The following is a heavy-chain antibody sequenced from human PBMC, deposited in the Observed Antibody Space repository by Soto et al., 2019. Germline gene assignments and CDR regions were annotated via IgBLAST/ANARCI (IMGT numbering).Heavy chain of an antibody. J-gene: IGHJ1*01. CDR1: GYTFTSSP. D-gene: IGHD2-21*01. V-gene: IGHV1-3*01. Sequence: ASVKVSCKASGYTFTSSPIHWVRQAPGQRLEWMGWINAANGNTKYSQSFQGRVTITRDTFASTAYMEVSSLRSEDTAVYYCAPPSPLCDGGSGGCEFENWGQTTLVTVSS. CDR3: APPSPLCDGGSGGCEFEN. CDR2: INAANGNT.